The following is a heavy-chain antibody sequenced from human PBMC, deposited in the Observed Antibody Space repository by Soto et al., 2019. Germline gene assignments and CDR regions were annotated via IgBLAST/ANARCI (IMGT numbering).Heavy chain of an antibody. CDR2: ITAGNGNT. Sequence: QVQLVQSGAEEKKPGASVKVSCKASGYTFTTYVMHWVRQAPGQRLEWMGWITAGNGNTKYSQKFQGRVTITRDTSASPAYIELSSLRSEDTAVYYCARGYSDTSGSLIYWGQGTLLTLSS. CDR3: ARGYSDTSGSLIY. CDR1: GYTFTTYV. V-gene: IGHV1-3*05. J-gene: IGHJ1*01. D-gene: IGHD3-22*01.